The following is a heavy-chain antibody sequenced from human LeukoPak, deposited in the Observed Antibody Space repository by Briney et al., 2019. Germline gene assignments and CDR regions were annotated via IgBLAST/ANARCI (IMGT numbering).Heavy chain of an antibody. Sequence: SETLSLTCTVSGGSITSDSWSWIRQPPGKGLEWIGYIYNSGSTISHPSLKSRVTLSVDTSKNQISLKLTSVTAADTPVYYCARGKDYYDSSGFFFYAVDIWGQGTMVSVSS. V-gene: IGHV4-59*01. CDR3: ARGKDYYDSSGFFFYAVDI. CDR2: IYNSGST. J-gene: IGHJ3*02. CDR1: GGSITSDS. D-gene: IGHD3-22*01.